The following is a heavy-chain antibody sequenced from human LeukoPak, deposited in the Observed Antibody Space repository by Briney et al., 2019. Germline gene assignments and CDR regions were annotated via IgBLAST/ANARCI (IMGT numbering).Heavy chain of an antibody. V-gene: IGHV3-21*01. J-gene: IGHJ4*02. CDR2: ITSSSAYT. Sequence: SGGSLRLSCAASGFTFSTYNMNWVRQTPGKGLEWVSSITSSSAYTFYADSVKGRFTISRDNSKNTLYLQMNSLRAEDTAIYYCATILPIRGSGSPPKDWGQGTLVTVSS. CDR3: ATILPIRGSGSPPKD. CDR1: GFTFSTYN. D-gene: IGHD3-10*01.